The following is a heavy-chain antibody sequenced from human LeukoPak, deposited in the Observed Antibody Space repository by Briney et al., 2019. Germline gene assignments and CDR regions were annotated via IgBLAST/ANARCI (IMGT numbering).Heavy chain of an antibody. CDR2: ISSSGSST. J-gene: IGHJ4*02. D-gene: IGHD1-26*01. CDR3: AREDGSQLDY. V-gene: IGHV3-48*03. Sequence: QPGGSLRLSCATSGFTFSNYEMSCVRQTPGKGLEWVSYISSSGSSTYYADSVKGRFTISRDNAKSSLCLQMDSLRAGDTAVYYCAREDGSQLDYWGRGTLVTVSS. CDR1: GFTFSNYE.